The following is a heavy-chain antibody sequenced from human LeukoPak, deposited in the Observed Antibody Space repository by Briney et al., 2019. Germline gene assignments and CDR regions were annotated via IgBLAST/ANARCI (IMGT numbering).Heavy chain of an antibody. J-gene: IGHJ1*01. CDR1: GFAFSSYA. Sequence: GRSLRLSCAASGFAFSSYAMHWVRQAPGKGLEWVAVISYDGSNKYYADSVKGRFTISRDNSKNTLYLQMNSLRAEDTAVYYCARVDGYNSEYFQHWGQGTLVTVSS. D-gene: IGHD5-24*01. CDR2: ISYDGSNK. CDR3: ARVDGYNSEYFQH. V-gene: IGHV3-30-3*01.